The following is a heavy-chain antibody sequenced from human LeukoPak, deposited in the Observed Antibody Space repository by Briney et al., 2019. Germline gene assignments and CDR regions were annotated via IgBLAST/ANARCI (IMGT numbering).Heavy chain of an antibody. D-gene: IGHD2-15*01. CDR2: ISAYNGNT. V-gene: IGHV1-18*01. CDR3: ARDLGWVVVVAATYYYYYMDV. J-gene: IGHJ6*03. Sequence: ASVKVSCKASGGTFSSYAISWVRQAPGQGLEWMGWISAYNGNTNYAQKLQGRVTMTTDTSTSTAYMELRSLRSDDTAVYYCARDLGWVVVVAATYYYYYMDVWGKGTTVTVSS. CDR1: GGTFSSYA.